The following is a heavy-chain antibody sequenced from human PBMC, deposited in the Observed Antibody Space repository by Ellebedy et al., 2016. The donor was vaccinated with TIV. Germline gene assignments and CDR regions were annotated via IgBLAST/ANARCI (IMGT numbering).Heavy chain of an antibody. V-gene: IGHV4-34*01. CDR2: INRSGST. D-gene: IGHD3-22*01. CDR3: ARGSHYLRDVVITSDAFDI. CDR1: GGSFSDYY. J-gene: IGHJ3*02. Sequence: MPGGSLRLSCAVSGGSFSDYYRSWIRQPPGKGLEWIGEINRSGSTNYNPYLKGRVTISVDTSKNQFSLNLRSVTAADTPVYYCARGSHYLRDVVITSDAFDIWGQGTMVTVSS.